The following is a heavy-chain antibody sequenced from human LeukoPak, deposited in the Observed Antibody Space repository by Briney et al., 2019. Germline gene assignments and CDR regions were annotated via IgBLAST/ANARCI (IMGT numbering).Heavy chain of an antibody. CDR3: ARDGYGSGSYGWFDP. CDR1: GASITSSS. J-gene: IGHJ5*02. V-gene: IGHV4-59*01. CDR2: IYSGST. Sequence: SETLSLTCSVSGASITSSSWSWIRQTPGKGLERIGNIYSGSTNYNPSFESRVTVSLDTSKNQISLRLTSVTAADTALYYCARDGYGSGSYGWFDPWGQGTLVTVSS. D-gene: IGHD3-10*01.